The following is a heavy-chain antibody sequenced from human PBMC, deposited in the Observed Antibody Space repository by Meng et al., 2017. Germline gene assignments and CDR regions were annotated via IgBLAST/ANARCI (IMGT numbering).Heavy chain of an antibody. CDR1: GYSFNSYW. Sequence: GESLKISCKGSGYSFNSYWIGWVRQMPGKGLEWMGIIYPGDFDTRYSPSFQDQVTISADKPISTAYLQWSSLKVSDTAMYYCARLGLGQQLDYWGQGTLVTVSS. D-gene: IGHD6-13*01. CDR3: ARLGLGQQLDY. J-gene: IGHJ4*02. V-gene: IGHV5-51*01. CDR2: IYPGDFDT.